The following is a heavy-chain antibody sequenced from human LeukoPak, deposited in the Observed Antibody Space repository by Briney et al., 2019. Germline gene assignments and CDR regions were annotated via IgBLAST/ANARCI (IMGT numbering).Heavy chain of an antibody. D-gene: IGHD1-26*01. CDR2: IIVIVGST. V-gene: IGHV3-23*01. Sequence: GGALRLSRAASRFTFSIYAMSSVSDTPGKGLERVSPIIVIVGSTYNTDSVKGRFTISRDNSKNSLYLQMNSMRAENTDVYYCAKLARIISASYYLSTWFDPWGPGKLVTVSS. J-gene: IGHJ5*02. CDR3: AKLARIISASYYLSTWFDP. CDR1: RFTFSIYA.